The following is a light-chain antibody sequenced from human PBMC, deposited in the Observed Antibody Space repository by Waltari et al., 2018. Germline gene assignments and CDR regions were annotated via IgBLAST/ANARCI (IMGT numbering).Light chain of an antibody. CDR3: SSFTSSTTGI. J-gene: IGLJ2*01. Sequence: SALTQPDSVSGSPGRSITIPCSGISSDSGGYEYVSWYQQHPGKAPKVIIYDVNNRPSGVSNRFSGSKSGSSASLTISGLQAEDEADYYCSSFTSSTTGIFGGGTKVTVL. CDR1: SSDSGGYEY. CDR2: DVN. V-gene: IGLV2-14*03.